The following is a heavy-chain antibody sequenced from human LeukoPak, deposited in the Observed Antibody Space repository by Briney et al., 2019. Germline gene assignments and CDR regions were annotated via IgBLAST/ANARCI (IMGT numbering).Heavy chain of an antibody. D-gene: IGHD7-27*01. CDR1: GFTFSSYA. CDR2: ISGSGGST. CDR3: AKVVELGVSFMYYFDY. J-gene: IGHJ4*02. Sequence: QPGGSLRLSCAASGFTFSSYAMSWVRQAPGKGLEWVSAISGSGGSTYYADSAKGRFTISRDNSKNTLYLQMNSLRAEDTAVYYCAKVVELGVSFMYYFDYWGQGTLVTVSS. V-gene: IGHV3-23*01.